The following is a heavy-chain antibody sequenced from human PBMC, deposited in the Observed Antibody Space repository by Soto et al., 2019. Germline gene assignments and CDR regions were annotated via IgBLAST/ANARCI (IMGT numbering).Heavy chain of an antibody. CDR2: IIPIFGTA. CDR1: GGSFSSYA. V-gene: IGHV1-69*06. D-gene: IGHD3-9*01. J-gene: IGHJ5*02. CDR3: ARDEYEILMPYDILTGSQNWFDP. Sequence: SVKVSCKASGGSFSSYAISWVRQAPGQGLEWMGGIIPIFGTANYAQKFQGRVTITADKSTSTAYMELSSLRSEDTAVYYCARDEYEILMPYDILTGSQNWFDPWGQGTLVTVSS.